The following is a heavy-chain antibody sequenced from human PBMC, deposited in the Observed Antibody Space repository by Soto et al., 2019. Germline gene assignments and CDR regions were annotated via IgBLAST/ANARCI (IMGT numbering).Heavy chain of an antibody. CDR1: GASINFYY. V-gene: IGHV4-59*01. CDR3: ARGGGSHFHNHEFDF. CDR2: FSSSGST. J-gene: IGHJ4*02. D-gene: IGHD2-15*01. Sequence: QVQLQESGPGLVKPSETLSLTCAVSGASINFYYWNWIRQPPGRGLEWVVSFSSSGSTNYNPSLDSLVTNSLDTSKNQFSLTLNSVTAADTAFYYCARGGGSHFHNHEFDFWGQGTLVTVSS.